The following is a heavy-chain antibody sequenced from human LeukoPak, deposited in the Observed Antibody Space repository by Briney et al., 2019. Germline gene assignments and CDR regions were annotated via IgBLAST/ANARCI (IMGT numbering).Heavy chain of an antibody. D-gene: IGHD5-18*01. Sequence: GGSLRLSCAASGFTFSSYSMNWVRQAPGKGLEWVSSISSSSSYIYYADSVKGRFTISRDNAKNSLYLQMNSLRAEDTAVYYCARDFPYSYGQIDYWGQGTLVTVSS. CDR2: ISSSSSYI. CDR1: GFTFSSYS. J-gene: IGHJ4*02. V-gene: IGHV3-21*01. CDR3: ARDFPYSYGQIDY.